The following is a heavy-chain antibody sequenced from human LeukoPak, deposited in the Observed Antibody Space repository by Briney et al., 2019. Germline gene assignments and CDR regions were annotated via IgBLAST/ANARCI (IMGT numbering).Heavy chain of an antibody. CDR1: GFTFSSYS. V-gene: IGHV3-21*01. D-gene: IGHD3-10*01. CDR3: ARDLHGESCTTPNCS. CDR2: ISSSSNYI. J-gene: IGHJ4*02. Sequence: GGSLRLSCAASGFTFSSYSMNWVRQAPGKGLEWVSSISSSSNYIYYADSVKGRFTISRDNAKDSLYLQMNSLRADDTVMYYCARDLHGESCTTPNCSWGQGTLVTVSS.